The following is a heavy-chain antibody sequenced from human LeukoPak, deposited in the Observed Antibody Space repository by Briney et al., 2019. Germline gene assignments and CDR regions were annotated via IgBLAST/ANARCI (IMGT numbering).Heavy chain of an antibody. CDR1: GFTFSSYW. CDR2: IKQDGSEK. D-gene: IGHD3-10*02. CDR3: AELGITMIGGV. J-gene: IGHJ6*04. V-gene: IGHV3-7*01. Sequence: GGSLRLSCAASGFTFSSYWMSWVRQAPGKGLEWVANIKQDGSEKYYVDSVKGRFTIARDNAKNSLYLQMNSLRAEDTAVYYCAELGITMIGGVWGKGTTVTISS.